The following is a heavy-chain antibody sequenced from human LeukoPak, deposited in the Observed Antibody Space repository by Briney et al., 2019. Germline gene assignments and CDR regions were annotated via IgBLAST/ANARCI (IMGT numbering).Heavy chain of an antibody. V-gene: IGHV4-39*01. CDR2: IYYSGST. Sequence: SETLSLTCTVSRGSISSSSYYWGWIRQPPGKGLEWIGNIYYSGSTYYNPSLKSRATISVDTSKNQFSLKLSSVTAADTAVYYCATLGYSYYYLDVWGKGTTVTVS. J-gene: IGHJ6*03. CDR3: ATLGYSYYYLDV. CDR1: RGSISSSSYY.